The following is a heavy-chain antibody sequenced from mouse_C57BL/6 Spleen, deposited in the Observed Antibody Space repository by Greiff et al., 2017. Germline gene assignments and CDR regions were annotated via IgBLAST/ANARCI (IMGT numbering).Heavy chain of an antibody. CDR1: GYTFTSYW. CDR2: IYPGNSDT. Sequence: VHVKQSGTVLARPGASVKMSCKTSGYTFTSYWMHWVKQRPGQGLEWIGAIYPGNSDTSYNQKFKGKAKLTAVTSASTAYMELSSLTNEDSAVYYCTRSGDYGGRNAMDYWGQGTSVTVSS. CDR3: TRSGDYGGRNAMDY. V-gene: IGHV1-5*01. D-gene: IGHD1-1*01. J-gene: IGHJ4*01.